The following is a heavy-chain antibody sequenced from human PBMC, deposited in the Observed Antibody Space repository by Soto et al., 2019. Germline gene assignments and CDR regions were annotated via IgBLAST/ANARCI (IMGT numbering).Heavy chain of an antibody. V-gene: IGHV1-46*01. Sequence: GASVKVSCKASGGTFSSYAISWVRQAPGQGLEWMGIVNPSLGRTNYAQKFQGRVAMTWDTSTSTFYMELSSLTSDGTAVYYCARAPYSSTSFFFDFWGQGTLVTVSS. CDR2: VNPSLGRT. CDR1: GGTFSSYA. CDR3: ARAPYSSTSFFFDF. J-gene: IGHJ4*02. D-gene: IGHD6-6*01.